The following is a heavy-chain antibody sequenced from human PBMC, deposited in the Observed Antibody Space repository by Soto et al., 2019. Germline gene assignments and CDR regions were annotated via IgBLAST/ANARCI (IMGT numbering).Heavy chain of an antibody. CDR3: ARSPYYDSSGPYFDY. Sequence: PGESLKISCKGSGYSFTIYCIGWVLQMPWKGLEWMGIIYPGDSDTRYSPSFQGQVTISADKSISTAYLQWSSLKASDTAMYYCARSPYYDSSGPYFDYWGQGTLVTVSS. CDR1: GYSFTIYC. D-gene: IGHD3-22*01. CDR2: IYPGDSDT. V-gene: IGHV5-51*01. J-gene: IGHJ4*02.